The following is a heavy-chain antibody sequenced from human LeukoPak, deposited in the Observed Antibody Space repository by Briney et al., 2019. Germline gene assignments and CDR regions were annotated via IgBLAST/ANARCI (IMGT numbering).Heavy chain of an antibody. J-gene: IGHJ4*02. CDR2: IKEDGSEE. V-gene: IGHV3-7*04. Sequence: SGGSLRLSCAASGFTFSTSCMNWVRQAPGKGLEWVANIKEDGSEEYYVDSVKGRFTISRDNARKSLYLQMNSLRVEDTAVYYCARGYSGYEFGYWGQGTLVTVSS. CDR3: ARGYSGYEFGY. D-gene: IGHD5-12*01. CDR1: GFTFSTSC.